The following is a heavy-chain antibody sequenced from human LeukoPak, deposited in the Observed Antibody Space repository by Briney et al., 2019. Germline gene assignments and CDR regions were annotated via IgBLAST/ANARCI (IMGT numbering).Heavy chain of an antibody. D-gene: IGHD1-14*01. CDR1: GFTFSTYA. CDR2: ISSNGADT. CDR3: ANYRKPQGLDY. V-gene: IGHV3-23*01. J-gene: IGHJ4*02. Sequence: GGSLRLSRAASGFTFSTYAMTWVRQAPGQGLEYVSAISSNGADTYYADSVKGRFTISRDNSKNTLYLQMTSLRVEDTAVYYCANYRKPQGLDYWGQGTLVTVSS.